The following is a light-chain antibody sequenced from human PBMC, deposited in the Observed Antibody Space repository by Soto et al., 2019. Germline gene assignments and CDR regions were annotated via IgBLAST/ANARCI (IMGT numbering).Light chain of an antibody. CDR1: QSVFSS. CDR3: QQYHNWPA. Sequence: EIVMTQSPATLSVSPGERATLSSRASQSVFSSLAWYQQKPGQAPRLLIYGAATRATGIPGRFSGSGSGTEFTLTISSLQSEDFAVYYCQQYHNWPAFGQGTKVDIK. CDR2: GAA. V-gene: IGKV3-15*01. J-gene: IGKJ1*01.